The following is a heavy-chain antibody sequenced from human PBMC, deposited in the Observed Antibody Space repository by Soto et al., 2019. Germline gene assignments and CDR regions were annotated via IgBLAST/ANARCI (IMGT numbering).Heavy chain of an antibody. CDR3: AREGSYGWYVC. CDR1: GYTFSSHG. Sequence: ASVKVSCKASGYTFSSHGIIWLRQAPGKGLEWMGWISGYNGNAKYAQRFQGRVTMTTDTSTSTVYMDLRSLGSDDSAVNYWAREGSYGWYVCWGQGTLVTVS. V-gene: IGHV1-18*01. J-gene: IGHJ5*01. D-gene: IGHD2-15*01. CDR2: ISGYNGNA.